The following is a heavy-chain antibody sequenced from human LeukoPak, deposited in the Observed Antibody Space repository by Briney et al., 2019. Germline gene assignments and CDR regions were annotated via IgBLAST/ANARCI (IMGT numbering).Heavy chain of an antibody. J-gene: IGHJ4*02. CDR3: ARRLGSSFSSGFDY. CDR2: INPNSGGK. V-gene: IGHV1-2*02. CDR1: GYTFTAFL. D-gene: IGHD3-16*01. Sequence: ASVKVSCKASGYTFTAFLIHWVRQAPGQGLEWMGWINPNSGGKNSAQKFQGRVTMTRDTSISTVYMELTKLRSDDTAVYYCARRLGSSFSSGFDYWGQGTLVTVSS.